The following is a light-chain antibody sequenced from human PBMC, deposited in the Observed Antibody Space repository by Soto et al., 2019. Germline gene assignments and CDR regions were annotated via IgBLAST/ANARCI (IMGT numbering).Light chain of an antibody. Sequence: DIQMTQSPSSLSASVGDRVTITCRASQTITLYLNWYQQKSGRGPKLLISSTSSLQSRVPSRFAGSGSGTNFTHTNSSLQPEDFATYYCQQSDAIPLTFGQGTKVEIK. CDR1: QTITLY. V-gene: IGKV1-39*01. J-gene: IGKJ1*01. CDR2: STS. CDR3: QQSDAIPLT.